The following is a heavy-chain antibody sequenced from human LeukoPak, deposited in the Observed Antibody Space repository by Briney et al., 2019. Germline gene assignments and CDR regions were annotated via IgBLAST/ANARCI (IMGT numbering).Heavy chain of an antibody. Sequence: PSETLSLTCAVYGGSFSGNYWNWIRQSPGKGLEWIGEINHSGSTNYNPSLESRVTISVDTSKNQFSLKLTSVTAADTAVYYCARGPSGSYDYWGQGTLVTVSS. CDR2: INHSGST. J-gene: IGHJ4*02. V-gene: IGHV4-34*01. CDR3: ARGPSGSYDY. D-gene: IGHD1-26*01. CDR1: GGSFSGNY.